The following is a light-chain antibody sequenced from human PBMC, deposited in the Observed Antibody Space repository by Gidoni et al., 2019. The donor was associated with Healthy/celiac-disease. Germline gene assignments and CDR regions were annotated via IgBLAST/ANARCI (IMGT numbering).Light chain of an antibody. CDR3: QQYNNWPET. CDR1: QSVSSN. V-gene: IGKV3D-15*01. Sequence: ELVMTQSPATLSVSPGERATLSCRASQSVSSNLAWYQQKPGQAPRLLIYGASTRATGIPARFSGSGSGKEFTLTISSLQSEDFAVYYCQQYNNWPETFXQXTKVEIK. CDR2: GAS. J-gene: IGKJ1*01.